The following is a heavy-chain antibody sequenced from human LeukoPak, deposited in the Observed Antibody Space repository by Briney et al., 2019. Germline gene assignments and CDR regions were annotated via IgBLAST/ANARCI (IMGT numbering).Heavy chain of an antibody. CDR3: ASGGAGNPFDY. Sequence: PSQTLSLTCTVSGASISSGSYYWSWIRQPAGKGLEWIGRVYTSGSTNYNPSLKSRVNISLDTPKNQFSLKLISVTAADTAVYYCASGGAGNPFDYWGQGTLVTVSS. CDR1: GASISSGSYY. V-gene: IGHV4-61*02. J-gene: IGHJ4*02. D-gene: IGHD3-16*01. CDR2: VYTSGST.